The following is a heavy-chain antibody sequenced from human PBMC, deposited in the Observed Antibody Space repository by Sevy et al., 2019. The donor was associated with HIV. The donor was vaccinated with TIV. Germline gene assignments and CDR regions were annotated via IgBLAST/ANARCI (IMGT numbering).Heavy chain of an antibody. V-gene: IGHV4-59*11. CDR3: ARAHDYSIYYYYYMDV. CDR1: GGSISSHY. D-gene: IGHD4-4*01. Sequence: SETLSLTCTVSGGSISSHYWSWIRQPPGKGLEWIGYIDYSGSTNYNPDLKSRVTISVDTSKNQSSLKLSSVTAADTAVYYSARAHDYSIYYYYYMDVWGKGTTVTVSS. CDR2: IDYSGST. J-gene: IGHJ6*03.